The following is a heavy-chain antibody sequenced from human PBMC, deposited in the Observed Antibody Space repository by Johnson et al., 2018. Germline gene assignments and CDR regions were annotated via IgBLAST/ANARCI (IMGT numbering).Heavy chain of an antibody. CDR1: GYNFISYD. V-gene: IGHV1-8*01. CDR3: ARRVHLGAFEI. Sequence: QVQLQESGAEVKKPGASVKVACKASGYNFISYDVSWVRQASGQGLEWMGWMNPDSGKTGYAQQFQGRVTMTRNISVNTVYMDLSRLTSEDTALYFCARRVHLGAFEIWGQGTVVTVSS. J-gene: IGHJ3*02. CDR2: MNPDSGKT. D-gene: IGHD3-16*01.